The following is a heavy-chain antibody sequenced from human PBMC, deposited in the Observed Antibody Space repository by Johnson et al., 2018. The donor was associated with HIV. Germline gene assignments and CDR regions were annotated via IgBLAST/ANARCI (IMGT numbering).Heavy chain of an antibody. CDR2: ISSNGGST. D-gene: IGHD3-10*01. CDR3: ARNRGDSPPDAFDI. J-gene: IGHJ3*02. Sequence: MQLVESGGGLVKPGGSLRLSCAASGFTFSSYAMHWVRQAPGKGLEYVSAISSNGGSTYYANSVKGRFTISRDNSKNTLYLQMGSLRAEDMAVYYCARNRGDSPPDAFDIWGQGTMVTVSS. V-gene: IGHV3-64*01. CDR1: GFTFSSYA.